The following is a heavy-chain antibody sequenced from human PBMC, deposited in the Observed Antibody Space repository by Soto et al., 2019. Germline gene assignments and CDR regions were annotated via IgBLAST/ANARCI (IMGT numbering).Heavy chain of an antibody. CDR1: GFTFSSYE. J-gene: IGHJ6*02. V-gene: IGHV3-48*03. D-gene: IGHD3-10*01. Sequence: GGSLRLSCAASGFTFSSYEMNWVRQAPGKGLEWVSYISSSGSTIYYADSVKGRFTISRDNAKNSLYLQMNSLRAEDTAVYYCAGSLWFGDLYYYYGMDVWGQGTTVTVSS. CDR3: AGSLWFGDLYYYYGMDV. CDR2: ISSSGSTI.